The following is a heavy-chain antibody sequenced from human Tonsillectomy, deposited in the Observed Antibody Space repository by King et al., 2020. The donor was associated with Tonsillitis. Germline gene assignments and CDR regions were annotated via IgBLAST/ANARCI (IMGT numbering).Heavy chain of an antibody. CDR3: AKGAPGVAVAGSGAFDY. D-gene: IGHD6-19*01. CDR2: ISGSGGST. V-gene: IGHV3-23*04. CDR1: GFTFSSYA. J-gene: IGHJ4*02. Sequence: VQLVESGGDLVQPGGSLRLSCAASGFTFSSYAMSWVRQAPGKGLEWVSTISGSGGSTYYADSVKGRFTISRDNSNYTLYLQMNSLRAEDTAVYYCAKGAPGVAVAGSGAFDYGGQGTLVTVSS.